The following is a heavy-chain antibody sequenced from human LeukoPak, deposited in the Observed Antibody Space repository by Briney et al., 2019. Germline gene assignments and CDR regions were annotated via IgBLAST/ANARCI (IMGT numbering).Heavy chain of an antibody. CDR1: GFTVRSNF. D-gene: IGHD3-16*01. Sequence: PGGSLRLSCAASGFTVRSNFMTWVRQAPGKGLECLSVVYSSGSTYYADSVKGRFIISRDNSKNTLFLQMNSLRAEDTAVYYCASGGGYAFDIWGQGTMVTVSS. CDR2: VYSSGST. J-gene: IGHJ3*02. V-gene: IGHV3-53*01. CDR3: ASGGGYAFDI.